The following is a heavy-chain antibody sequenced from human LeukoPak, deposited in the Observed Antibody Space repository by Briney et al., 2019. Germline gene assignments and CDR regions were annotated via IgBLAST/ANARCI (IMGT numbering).Heavy chain of an antibody. CDR1: GFTFSSYS. J-gene: IGHJ6*03. CDR2: ISSSSSPI. CDR3: ARDYYDSRDPPYYYYMDV. D-gene: IGHD3-22*01. V-gene: IGHV3-48*01. Sequence: GGSLRLSCAASGFTFSSYSMDWVRQAPGKGLEWVSYISSSSSPIYYADSVKGRFAISRDNAKNSLYLQMNSLRAEDTAVYYCARDYYDSRDPPYYYYMDVWGKGTTVTVSS.